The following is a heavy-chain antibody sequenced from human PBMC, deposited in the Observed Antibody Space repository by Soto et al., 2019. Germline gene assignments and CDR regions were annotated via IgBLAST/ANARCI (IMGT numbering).Heavy chain of an antibody. J-gene: IGHJ4*02. CDR1: GFAFSNYE. V-gene: IGHV3-48*03. CDR2: ISLSGSTI. D-gene: IGHD3-3*02. CDR3: ARESFSASPNFFDY. Sequence: GGSLRLSCAASGFAFSNYEMNWVRQAPGKGLEWVSYISLSGSTIYYADSVEGRFTISRDDAKNSLYLQMDSLRADDTAVYYCARESFSASPNFFDYWGQGTLVTVSS.